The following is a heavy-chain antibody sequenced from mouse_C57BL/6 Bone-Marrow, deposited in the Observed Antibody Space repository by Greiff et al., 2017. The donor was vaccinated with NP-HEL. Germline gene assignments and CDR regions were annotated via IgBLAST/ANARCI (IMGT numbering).Heavy chain of an antibody. CDR1: GYTFTSYG. CDR2: IYPRSGNT. J-gene: IGHJ4*01. V-gene: IGHV1-81*01. CDR3: ARPTTVVDYAMDY. Sequence: QVQLQQSGAELARPGASVKLSCTASGYTFTSYGISWVKQRTGQGLEWIGEIYPRSGNTYYNEKFKGKATLTADQSSSTAYMELRSLTSEDSAVYFCARPTTVVDYAMDYWCQGTSVTVAA. D-gene: IGHD1-1*01.